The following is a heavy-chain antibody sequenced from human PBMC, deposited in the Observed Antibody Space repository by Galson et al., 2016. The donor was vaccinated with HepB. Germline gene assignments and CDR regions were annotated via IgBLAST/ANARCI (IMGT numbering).Heavy chain of an antibody. V-gene: IGHV3-30-3*01. D-gene: IGHD1-26*01. CDR2: LSPDGVTK. CDR1: ESTVSNTY. Sequence: SMTLSCAATESTVSNTYTSCARKAPGKGLQWVRVLSPDGVTKFYARSVRARFTISRDQAKTTVYLQMDGLSAEDTAVYYCAIEWELGGYFDYWGQGTLVNVSS. CDR3: AIEWELGGYFDY. J-gene: IGHJ4*02.